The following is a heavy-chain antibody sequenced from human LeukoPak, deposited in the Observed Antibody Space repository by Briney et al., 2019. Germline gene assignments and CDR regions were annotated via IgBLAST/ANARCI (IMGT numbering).Heavy chain of an antibody. Sequence: PSETLSLTCAVYGGSFSGYYWSWIRQPPGKGLEWIGEINHSGSTNYNPSLKSRVTISVDTSKNQFSLKLSSVTAADTAAYYCARSLTGYANWFDPWGQGTLVTVSS. V-gene: IGHV4-34*01. CDR2: INHSGST. CDR1: GGSFSGYY. CDR3: ARSLTGYANWFDP. D-gene: IGHD5-12*01. J-gene: IGHJ5*02.